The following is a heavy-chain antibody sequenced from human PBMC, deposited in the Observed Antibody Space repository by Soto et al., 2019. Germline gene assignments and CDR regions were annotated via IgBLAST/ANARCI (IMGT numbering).Heavy chain of an antibody. Sequence: QVQLQESGPGLVKPSETLALTCTVSGGSISSDYWTWIRQPPGKGLEWIGYFFYSGSAKYNPSLKSRVTTSADTSKNQFSLRLSSVTAADTAVYYCARHVRANWFDSWGQGTLVTVSS. V-gene: IGHV4-59*08. CDR3: ARHVRANWFDS. J-gene: IGHJ5*01. CDR2: FFYSGSA. CDR1: GGSISSDY.